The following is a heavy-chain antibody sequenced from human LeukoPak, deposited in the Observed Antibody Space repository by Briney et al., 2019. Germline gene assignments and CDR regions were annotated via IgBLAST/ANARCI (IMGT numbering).Heavy chain of an antibody. CDR2: IYTSGST. D-gene: IGHD3-9*01. CDR1: GGSISSGSYY. V-gene: IGHV4-61*02. CDR3: ARRYYDILTGYLDAFDI. J-gene: IGHJ3*02. Sequence: PSETLSLTCTVSGGSISSGSYYWSWIRQPAGKGLEWIGRIYTSGSTNYNPSLKSRVTISVDTSKNQFSLKLSSVTAADTAVYYCARRYYDILTGYLDAFDIWGQGTMVTVSS.